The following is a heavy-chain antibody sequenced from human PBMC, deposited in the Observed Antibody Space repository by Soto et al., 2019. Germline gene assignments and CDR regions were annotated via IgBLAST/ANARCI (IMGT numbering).Heavy chain of an antibody. CDR1: GFTLGNFA. Sequence: QVQVVESGGGVVQPGRSLTLSCAASGFTLGNFAMHWVRQAPGKGLLWVAVISHEGTKKHYAESVKGRITISRDNSKNTLFLQLNSLRAEDTAIYYCARVQDSGSYPVDYYYGLDVWGQGTAVTVSS. CDR2: ISHEGTKK. CDR3: ARVQDSGSYPVDYYYGLDV. J-gene: IGHJ6*02. V-gene: IGHV3-30*01. D-gene: IGHD1-26*01.